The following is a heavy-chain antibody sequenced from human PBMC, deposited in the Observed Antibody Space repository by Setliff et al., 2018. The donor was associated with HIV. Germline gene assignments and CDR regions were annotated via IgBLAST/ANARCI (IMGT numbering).Heavy chain of an antibody. CDR1: GFTFSTYW. CDR2: INQDGREK. CDR3: ARSLTHGFSYGYWDS. V-gene: IGHV3-7*03. D-gene: IGHD5-18*01. Sequence: GGSLRLSCAASGFTFSTYWMSWVRQAPGKGLEWVANINQDGREKYYVDSVKGRFTISRDNARNSLYLQLNSLRVEDTAVYYCARSLTHGFSYGYWDSWGQGAQVTVSS. J-gene: IGHJ4*02.